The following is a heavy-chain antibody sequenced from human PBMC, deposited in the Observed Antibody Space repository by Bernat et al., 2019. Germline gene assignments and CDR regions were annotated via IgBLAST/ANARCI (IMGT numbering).Heavy chain of an antibody. Sequence: QVQLVESGGGVVQPGRSLRLSCAASGFTFSSYGMHWVRQAPGKGLEWVAVISYDGSNKYYADSVKGRFTISRDNSKNTLYLQMNSLRAEDTAVYYCAKRVGEFINYYYYSGMDVWGQGTTVTVSS. D-gene: IGHD3-10*01. CDR3: AKRVGEFINYYYYSGMDV. CDR2: ISYDGSNK. J-gene: IGHJ6*02. CDR1: GFTFSSYG. V-gene: IGHV3-30*18.